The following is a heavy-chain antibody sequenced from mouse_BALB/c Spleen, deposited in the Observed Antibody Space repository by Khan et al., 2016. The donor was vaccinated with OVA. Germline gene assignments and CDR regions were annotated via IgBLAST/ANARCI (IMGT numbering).Heavy chain of an antibody. D-gene: IGHD2-2*01. V-gene: IGHV1-4*01. CDR3: VRLTPYGYDAGLAY. CDR2: INPSSGYT. J-gene: IGHJ3*01. Sequence: QVQLQQSGAELARPGASVKMSCKASGYTFTSYTMHWVKQRPGQGLEWIGYINPSSGYTNYNQKFKDKATLTADKSSSTAYMQLSSLTSEDSAVYYCVRLTPYGYDAGLAYWGQGTLVTVSA. CDR1: GYTFTSYT.